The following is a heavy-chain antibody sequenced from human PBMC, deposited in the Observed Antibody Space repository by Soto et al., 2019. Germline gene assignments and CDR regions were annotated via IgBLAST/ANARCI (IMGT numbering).Heavy chain of an antibody. CDR1: GYTFTGYY. CDR3: ARALAPSGFDY. V-gene: IGHV1-2*04. D-gene: IGHD3-10*01. CDR2: INPNSGGT. Sequence: ASVKVSCKASGYTFTGYYMHWVRQAPGQGLEWMGLINPNSGGTNYAQKFQGWVTMTRDTSISTAYMELSRLRSDDTAVYYCARALAPSGFDYWGQGTLVTVSS. J-gene: IGHJ4*02.